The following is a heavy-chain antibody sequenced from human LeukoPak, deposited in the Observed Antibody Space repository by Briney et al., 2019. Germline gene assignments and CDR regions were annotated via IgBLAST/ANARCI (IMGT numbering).Heavy chain of an antibody. J-gene: IGHJ5*02. V-gene: IGHV3-15*07. Sequence: GGSLRLSCAGSGFIFSNAWMNWVRQAPGKGLEWVGRIKSEPNGGTTDYNVAVKGRFIVSRDDSKNTVYLQMNSLKSEDTAVYYCATGGYEFDAWGQGTLVTVSS. CDR1: GFIFSNAW. CDR2: IKSEPNGGTT. D-gene: IGHD3-16*01. CDR3: ATGGYEFDA.